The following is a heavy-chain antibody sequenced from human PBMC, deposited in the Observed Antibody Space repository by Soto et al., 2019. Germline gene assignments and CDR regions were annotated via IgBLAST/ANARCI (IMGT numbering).Heavy chain of an antibody. V-gene: IGHV1-3*01. Sequence: GASVKVSCKASGYIFNGYAMHWVRQAPGQRLEWMAWINGGNDNTRYSQKFQGRVTISRDTSANTVHMELSSLRSEDTAVYYCARAGTVFGLLGNYYGMDVWGQGTTVTVSS. CDR2: INGGNDNT. CDR1: GYIFNGYA. J-gene: IGHJ6*02. D-gene: IGHD3-3*01. CDR3: ARAGTVFGLLGNYYGMDV.